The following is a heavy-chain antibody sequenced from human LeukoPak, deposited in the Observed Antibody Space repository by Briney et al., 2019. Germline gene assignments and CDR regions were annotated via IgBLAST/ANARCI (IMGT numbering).Heavy chain of an antibody. V-gene: IGHV4-30-4*01. Sequence: SETLSLTCTVSGGSISNGDYYWNWIRQPPGEGLEWIGYIYYSGSTYYNPSLRSRVTISVDTSKNQFSLKLSSVTAADTAVHYCARVAVVGGVGYYYYGMDVWGQGTTVTVSS. CDR3: ARVAVVGGVGYYYYGMDV. J-gene: IGHJ6*02. D-gene: IGHD2-15*01. CDR2: IYYSGST. CDR1: GGSISNGDYY.